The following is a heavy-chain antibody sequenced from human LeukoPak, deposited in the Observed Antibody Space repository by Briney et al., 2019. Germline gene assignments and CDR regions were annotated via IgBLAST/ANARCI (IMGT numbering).Heavy chain of an antibody. Sequence: SETLSLTCTVSGGSISSYYWSWIRQPAGKGLEWIGRIYTSGSTNYNPSLKRRVTMSVDTSKNQFSLMRSSVTAADTAVYYCAREHHWVTIFGVVTDYGMDVWGQGTTVTVSS. V-gene: IGHV4-4*07. CDR2: IYTSGST. J-gene: IGHJ6*02. CDR3: AREHHWVTIFGVVTDYGMDV. D-gene: IGHD3-3*01. CDR1: GGSISSYY.